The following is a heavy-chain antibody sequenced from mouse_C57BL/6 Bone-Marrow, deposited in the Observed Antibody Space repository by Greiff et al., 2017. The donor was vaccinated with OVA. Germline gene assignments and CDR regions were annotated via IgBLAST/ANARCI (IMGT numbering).Heavy chain of an antibody. CDR2: IYPGSGNT. Sequence: QVQLQQSGAELVRPGASVKLSCKASGYTFTDYYIHWVKQSPGPGLEWIAWIYPGSGNTYYNEQFKGKATLTADKSTSTAYMQLSSLTSEDSAVDVCAKDYGSSTGYYFDYWGQGTTLTVSS. CDR3: AKDYGSSTGYYFDY. CDR1: GYTFTDYY. V-gene: IGHV1-76*01. D-gene: IGHD1-1*01. J-gene: IGHJ2*01.